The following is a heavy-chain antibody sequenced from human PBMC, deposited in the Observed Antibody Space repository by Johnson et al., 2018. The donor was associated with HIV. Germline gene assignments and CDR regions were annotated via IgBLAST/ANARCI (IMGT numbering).Heavy chain of an antibody. CDR2: ISGSGGST. D-gene: IGHD1-26*01. J-gene: IGHJ3*02. CDR3: AREGSVGVTIFTMFDAFDI. CDR1: GFTFSSYA. Sequence: EVQLVESGGGLVQPGGSLRLSCAASGFTFSSYAMSWVRQAPGKGLEWVSAISGSGGSTYYADSVKGRFTISRDNSKNSLYLQMNSVRAEDTAVYYCAREGSVGVTIFTMFDAFDIWGQGTMVTVSS. V-gene: IGHV3-23*04.